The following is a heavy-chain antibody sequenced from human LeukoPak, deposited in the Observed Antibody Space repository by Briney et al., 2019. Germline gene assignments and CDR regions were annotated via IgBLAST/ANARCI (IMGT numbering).Heavy chain of an antibody. CDR1: GYTFNSYG. J-gene: IGHJ1*01. CDR3: ARDPRIEAAGPEYFQH. CDR2: ISTYKGNT. Sequence: ATVKVSCKASGYTFNSYGISWVRQAPGQGLEWRGWISTYKGNTNYAQRLQGRVTMTRDTSTNTAYMELRSLRADDTAVYYCARDPRIEAAGPEYFQHWGQGTLVTVSS. D-gene: IGHD6-13*01. V-gene: IGHV1-18*01.